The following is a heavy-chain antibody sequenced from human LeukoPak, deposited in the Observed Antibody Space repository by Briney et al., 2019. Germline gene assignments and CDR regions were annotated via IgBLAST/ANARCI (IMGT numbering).Heavy chain of an antibody. J-gene: IGHJ3*02. D-gene: IGHD2-15*01. V-gene: IGHV3-21*01. CDR1: GFSFSSYS. CDR2: ISSSSNYI. CDR3: ARDTLGGDTCCDAFDI. Sequence: GGSLRLSCVAPGFSFSSYSMNWVRQAPGKGLEWVSSISSSSNYIYYADSVKGRFTTSRDNVKNSLYLQMNSLRAEDTAVYYCARDTLGGDTCCDAFDIWGQGTMDTVSS.